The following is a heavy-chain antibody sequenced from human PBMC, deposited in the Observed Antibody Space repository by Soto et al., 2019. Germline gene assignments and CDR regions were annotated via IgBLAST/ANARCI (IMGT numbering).Heavy chain of an antibody. Sequence: EVQLVESGGGLVQPGGSLRLSGEASGFTFSSNYMSWVRRAQGKGRGWVSVIYSGGSTYYADSVKGRFTISRHNSKNTLYLQMNSLRAEDTAVYYCARDGVWSGYRTRRGYWGQGTLVTVSS. V-gene: IGHV3-53*04. J-gene: IGHJ4*02. CDR1: GFTFSSNY. CDR3: ARDGVWSGYRTRRGY. D-gene: IGHD3-3*01. CDR2: IYSGGST.